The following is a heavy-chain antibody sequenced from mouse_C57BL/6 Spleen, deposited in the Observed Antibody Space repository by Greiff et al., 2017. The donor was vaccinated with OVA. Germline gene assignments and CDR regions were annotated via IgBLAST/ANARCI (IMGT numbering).Heavy chain of an antibody. CDR1: GYTFTNYW. V-gene: IGHV1-63*01. CDR3: AKASYYSNFYYFDY. J-gene: IGHJ2*01. D-gene: IGHD2-5*01. CDR2: IYPGGGYT. Sequence: QVQLQPSGAELVRPGTSVKMSCKASGYTFTNYWIGWAKQRPGHGLEWIGDIYPGGGYTNYNEKFKGKATLTADKSSSTAYMQFSSLTSEYSAIYYCAKASYYSNFYYFDYWGQGTTLTVSS.